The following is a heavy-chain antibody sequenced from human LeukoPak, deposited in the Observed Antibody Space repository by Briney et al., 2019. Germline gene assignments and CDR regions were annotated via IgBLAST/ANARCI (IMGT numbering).Heavy chain of an antibody. J-gene: IGHJ4*02. CDR1: GFTFSSYA. V-gene: IGHV3-23*01. D-gene: IGHD6-6*01. CDR2: ISGSGGST. CDR3: AKAGEGSSSIGPDYFDY. Sequence: PGGSLRLSCAASGFTFSSYAMSWVRQAPGKGLEWVSAISGSGGSTYYADSVKGRFTISRDNSKNTLYLQMNSLRAEDTAVYYCAKAGEGSSSIGPDYFDYWGQGTLVTVSS.